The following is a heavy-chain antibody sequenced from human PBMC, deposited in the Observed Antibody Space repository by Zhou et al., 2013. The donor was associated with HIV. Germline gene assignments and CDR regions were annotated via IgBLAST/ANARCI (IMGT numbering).Heavy chain of an antibody. CDR2: IIPIFGTA. CDR3: ATRNDYTAMDPYYYYYMDV. V-gene: IGHV1-69*05. J-gene: IGHJ6*03. D-gene: IGHD5-18*01. Sequence: QVQLVQSGAEVKKPGSSVKVSCKASGGTFSSYAISWVRQAPGQGLEWMGGIIPIFGTANYAQKFQGRVTITTDESTSTAYMELSSLRSEDTAVYYCATRNDYTAMDPYYYYYMDVWGKGTTVTVSS. CDR1: GGTFSSYA.